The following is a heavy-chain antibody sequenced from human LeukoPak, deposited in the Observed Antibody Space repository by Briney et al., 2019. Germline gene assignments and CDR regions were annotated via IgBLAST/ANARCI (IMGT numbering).Heavy chain of an antibody. CDR2: ISSSGSTI. CDR3: ARDGSGYVDPITMIVVGFDY. D-gene: IGHD3-22*01. J-gene: IGHJ4*02. V-gene: IGHV3-48*04. Sequence: PGGSLRLSCAAPGFTFSSYWMSWVRQAPGKGLEWVSYISSSGSTIYYADSVKGRFTISRDNAKNSLYLQMNSLRAEDTAVYYCARDGSGYVDPITMIVVGFDYWGQGTLVTVSS. CDR1: GFTFSSYW.